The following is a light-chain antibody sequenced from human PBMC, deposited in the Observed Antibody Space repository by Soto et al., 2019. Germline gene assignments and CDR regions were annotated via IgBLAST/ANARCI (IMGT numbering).Light chain of an antibody. J-gene: IGLJ3*02. CDR1: SGHSSYA. CDR3: QTWGTGVQV. CDR2: LNSDGSH. V-gene: IGLV4-69*01. Sequence: QSVLTQSPSASASLGASVKLTCTLSSGHSSYAIAWHQQQPEKGPRYLMKLNSDGSHNKGDGIPDRFSGSSSGAERYRTISSLQSEDEADYYCQTWGTGVQVFGGGTQLTVL.